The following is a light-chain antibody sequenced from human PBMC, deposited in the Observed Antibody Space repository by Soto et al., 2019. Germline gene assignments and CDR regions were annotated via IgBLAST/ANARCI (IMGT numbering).Light chain of an antibody. CDR1: QSVSSY. V-gene: IGKV3-11*01. CDR2: DAS. J-gene: IGKJ2*01. CDR3: RQRSNWPRGYT. Sequence: EIVLTQSPATLSLSPGERATLSCRASQSVSSYLAWYQQKPGQAPRLLIYDASNRATGIPARFSGSGSGTAFTLTISSLEPEDFAVYYCRQRSNWPRGYTFGQGTKLEIK.